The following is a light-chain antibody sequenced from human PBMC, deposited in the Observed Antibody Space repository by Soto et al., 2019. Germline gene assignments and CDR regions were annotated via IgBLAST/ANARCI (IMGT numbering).Light chain of an antibody. J-gene: IGKJ1*01. Sequence: DIQMTQSPSTLSASIGDRVTITCQASQSISDWLAWYQQKPGKAPKLLIYRASNLESGVPSRFSGSGSGTEFTLTVSSLQPDDFATYVCQQYNGYSRAFGQGTKVESK. CDR2: RAS. CDR3: QQYNGYSRA. CDR1: QSISDW. V-gene: IGKV1-5*03.